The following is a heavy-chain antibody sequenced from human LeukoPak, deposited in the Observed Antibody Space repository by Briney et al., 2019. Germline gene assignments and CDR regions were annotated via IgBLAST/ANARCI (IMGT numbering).Heavy chain of an antibody. Sequence: GGSLRLSCAASGFTFSSYSMNWVRQAPGKGLEWVSSISSSSSYIYYADSVKGRFTISRDSSKNTLFLQMNRLRPEDAAVYYCAKAPVTTCRGAYCYPFDYWGQGTLVTVSS. D-gene: IGHD2-21*01. CDR1: GFTFSSYS. J-gene: IGHJ4*02. V-gene: IGHV3-21*04. CDR2: ISSSSSYI. CDR3: AKAPVTTCRGAYCYPFDY.